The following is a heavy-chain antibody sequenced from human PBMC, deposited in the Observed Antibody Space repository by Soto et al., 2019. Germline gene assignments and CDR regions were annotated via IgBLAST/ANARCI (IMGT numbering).Heavy chain of an antibody. CDR1: GGSISNHY. J-gene: IGHJ4*02. D-gene: IGHD7-27*01. V-gene: IGHV4-59*11. CDR2: FYYNGNT. CDR3: TRANCYSEY. Sequence: QVQLQESGPGLVKPSETLSLTCSVSGGSISNHYWSWFRQPPGKGLEWIGYFYYNGNTNYNPSLKSRVTMSVDTSRNQISLKLTTVTAADTAVYYCTRANCYSEYWGQGTLVTVSS.